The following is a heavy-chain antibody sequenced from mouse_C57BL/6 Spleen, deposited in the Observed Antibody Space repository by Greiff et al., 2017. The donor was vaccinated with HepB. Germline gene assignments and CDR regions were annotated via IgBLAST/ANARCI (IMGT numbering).Heavy chain of an antibody. CDR2: INYDGSST. CDR3: AREGTTVVAPDY. J-gene: IGHJ2*01. CDR1: GFTFSDYY. D-gene: IGHD1-1*01. V-gene: IGHV5-16*01. Sequence: EVKLMESEGGLVQPGSSMKLSCTASGFTFSDYYMAWVRQVPEKGLEWVANINYDGSSTYYLDSLKSRFIISRDNAKNILYLQMSSLKSEDTATYYCAREGTTVVAPDYWGQGTTLTVSS.